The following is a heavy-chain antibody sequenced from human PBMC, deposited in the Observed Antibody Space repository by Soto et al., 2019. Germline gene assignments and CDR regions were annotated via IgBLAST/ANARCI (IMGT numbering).Heavy chain of an antibody. Sequence: GESLKISCKGFGYSFANFWIGWVRQMPGKGLEWLGVIYPGDSDTRYSPSLQGQVTISADKSISTAYLQWSSLKASDTAIYYCARLGFCNNGSCLGGSDYWGNGSQVTVSS. CDR1: GYSFANFW. CDR2: IYPGDSDT. CDR3: ARLGFCNNGSCLGGSDY. J-gene: IGHJ4*01. V-gene: IGHV5-51*01. D-gene: IGHD2-8*01.